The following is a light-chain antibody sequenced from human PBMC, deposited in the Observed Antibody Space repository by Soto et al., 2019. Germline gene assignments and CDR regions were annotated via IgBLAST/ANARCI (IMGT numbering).Light chain of an antibody. J-gene: IGKJ4*01. CDR3: QQRIDWPRA. Sequence: EIVLTQSPDTLSLSPGERATLSCRASQSVGSYLVWYQQKPGQAPRLLIYDASKRATGIPERFSGSGSGTDFTLTISSLEPEDFAVYYCQQRIDWPRAFGGGTKVEMK. CDR2: DAS. V-gene: IGKV3-11*01. CDR1: QSVGSY.